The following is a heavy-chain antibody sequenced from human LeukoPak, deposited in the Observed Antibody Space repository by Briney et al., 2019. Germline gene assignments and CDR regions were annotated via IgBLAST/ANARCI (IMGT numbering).Heavy chain of an antibody. D-gene: IGHD5-18*01. J-gene: IGHJ3*02. CDR2: ITGSGGST. V-gene: IGHV3-23*01. CDR1: GFTFSSHA. Sequence: GGSLRLSCAASGFTFSSHAMSWVRQAPGKGLEWVSAITGSGGSTYYADSVKGRFTISRDNSKNTLYLQMNSLRAEDTAVYYCAKEYLYSYGWWDAFDIWGQGTMVTVSS. CDR3: AKEYLYSYGWWDAFDI.